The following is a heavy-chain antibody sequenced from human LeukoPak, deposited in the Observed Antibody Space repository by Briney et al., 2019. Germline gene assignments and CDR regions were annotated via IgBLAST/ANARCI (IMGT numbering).Heavy chain of an antibody. CDR2: ISAYNGNT. CDR1: GYTFTSYG. Sequence: ASVKVSCKASGYTFTSYGISWVRQAPGQGLEWMGWISAYNGNTNYAQKLQGRVTMTTDTSTSTAYMELRSLRSDDTAVYYCARVMYYDFWSGYYWALDYWGQGTLVTVSS. D-gene: IGHD3-3*01. V-gene: IGHV1-18*01. CDR3: ARVMYYDFWSGYYWALDY. J-gene: IGHJ4*02.